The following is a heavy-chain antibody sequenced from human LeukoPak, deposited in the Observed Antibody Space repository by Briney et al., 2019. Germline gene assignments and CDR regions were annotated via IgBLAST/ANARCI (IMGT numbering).Heavy chain of an antibody. CDR1: GFTFSSYS. D-gene: IGHD6-6*01. V-gene: IGHV3-48*04. CDR2: ISSSSSTI. CDR3: ARDRQRETYYMDV. J-gene: IGHJ6*03. Sequence: GGSLGLSCAASGFTFSSYSMNWVRQAPGKGLEWVSYISSSSSTIYYADSVKGRFTISRDNAKNSLYLQMNSLRAEDTAVYYCARDRQRETYYMDVWGKGTTVTVSS.